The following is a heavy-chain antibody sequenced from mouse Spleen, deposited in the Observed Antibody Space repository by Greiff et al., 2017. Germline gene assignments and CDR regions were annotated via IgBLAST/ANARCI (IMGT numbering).Heavy chain of an antibody. CDR3: ATGWDVDY. CDR2: IYPGSGST. D-gene: IGHD4-1*01. V-gene: IGHV1-55*01. J-gene: IGHJ2*01. Sequence: VKLQESGAELVKPGASVKMSCKASGYTFTSYWITWVKQRPGQGLEWIGDIYPGSGSTNYNEKFKSKATLTVDTSSSTAYMQLSSLTSEDSAVYYCATGWDVDYWGQGTTLTVSS. CDR1: GYTFTSYW.